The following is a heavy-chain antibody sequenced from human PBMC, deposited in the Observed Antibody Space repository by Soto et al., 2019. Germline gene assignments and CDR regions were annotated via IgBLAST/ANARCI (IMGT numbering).Heavy chain of an antibody. D-gene: IGHD6-6*01. Sequence: SETLSLTCAVYGGSFSGYYWSWIRQPPGKGLEWIGEINHSGSTNYNPSLKSRVTISVDTSKNQFSLKLSSVTAADTAVYYCARDRGIAARRTLAYYYGMDVWGQGTTVTVSS. J-gene: IGHJ6*02. CDR1: GGSFSGYY. CDR3: ARDRGIAARRTLAYYYGMDV. CDR2: INHSGST. V-gene: IGHV4-34*01.